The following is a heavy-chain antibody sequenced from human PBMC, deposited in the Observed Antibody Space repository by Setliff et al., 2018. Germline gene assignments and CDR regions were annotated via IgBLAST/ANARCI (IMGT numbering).Heavy chain of an antibody. CDR2: LHTSGST. CDR3: AASRAYTGAVEEWFLPKTFDS. Sequence: PSETLSLTCAVSGGSISSGSYYWSWIRQPAGKGLEWVGRLHTSGSTNYNPSLKSRVTLSIDTSKNQFSLKLSSVTAADAALYYCAASRAYTGAVEEWFLPKTFDSWGQGSPVTVSS. D-gene: IGHD3-10*01. V-gene: IGHV4-61*02. CDR1: GGSISSGSYY. J-gene: IGHJ4*02.